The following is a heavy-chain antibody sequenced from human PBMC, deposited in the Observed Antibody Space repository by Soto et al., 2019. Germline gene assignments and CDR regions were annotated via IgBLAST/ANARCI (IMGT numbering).Heavy chain of an antibody. V-gene: IGHV1-3*01. CDR1: GFTFSDNL. CDR3: ARDIRSIGPRANDDFDV. CDR2: LNPDTGNT. Sequence: QVQLVQSGAELKKPGASVNISCTASGFTFSDNLINWVRQVPGQGLEWMGWLNPDTGNTRYSETFQGRVTISRHPSASTAYLELSGLETEDTALYFCARDIRSIGPRANDDFDVCGQATMIPISS. J-gene: IGHJ3*01. D-gene: IGHD1-26*01.